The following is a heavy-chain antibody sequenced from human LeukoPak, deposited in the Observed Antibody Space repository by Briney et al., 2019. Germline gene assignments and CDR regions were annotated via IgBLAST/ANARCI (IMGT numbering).Heavy chain of an antibody. Sequence: KSSETLSLTCTVSGGSISSYYWSWIRQPAGKGLEWIGRIYISGSTNYNPSLKSRVTISVDTSKNQFSLKLSSVTAADTAVYYCATNSYGHYQYYYYMDVWGKGTTVTVSS. J-gene: IGHJ6*03. CDR1: GGSISSYY. V-gene: IGHV4-4*07. CDR2: IYISGST. D-gene: IGHD5-18*01. CDR3: ATNSYGHYQYYYYMDV.